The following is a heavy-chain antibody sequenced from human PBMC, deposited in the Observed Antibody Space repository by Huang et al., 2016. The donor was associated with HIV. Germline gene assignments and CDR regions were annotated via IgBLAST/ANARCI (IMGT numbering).Heavy chain of an antibody. D-gene: IGHD5-18*01. CDR2: ISYDGINK. Sequence: QVQLVESGGGVVQPGRSLRLSCAASGFTFSHLGIHWVHQAPGKGVEWVAIISYDGINKNYADSVKGRFTISRDNSKNTLYLQMNSLRPEDTAVYYCAKQGYNYGPYFDYWGQGTLVTVSS. V-gene: IGHV3-30*18. J-gene: IGHJ4*02. CDR1: GFTFSHLG. CDR3: AKQGYNYGPYFDY.